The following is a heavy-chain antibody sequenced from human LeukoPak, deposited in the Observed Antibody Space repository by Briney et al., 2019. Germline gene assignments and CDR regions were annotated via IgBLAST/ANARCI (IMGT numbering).Heavy chain of an antibody. CDR2: IHTSGNT. CDR1: GGSISSGRYC. Sequence: SETLSLTCTVSGGSISSGRYCWSWIRQPAGKGLEWIGHIHTSGNTNYNPSLKSRLTISVDTSKNQFSLKLSSVTAADTAVYYCARDHHQWLVSNYYMDVWGKGTTVTISS. CDR3: ARDHHQWLVSNYYMDV. J-gene: IGHJ6*03. D-gene: IGHD6-19*01. V-gene: IGHV4-61*09.